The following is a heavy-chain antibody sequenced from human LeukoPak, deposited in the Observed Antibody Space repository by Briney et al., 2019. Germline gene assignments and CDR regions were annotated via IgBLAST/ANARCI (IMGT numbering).Heavy chain of an antibody. D-gene: IGHD6-13*01. V-gene: IGHV4-34*01. Sequence: SETLSLTCAVYGGSFSGYYWSWIRQAPGKGLEWSGEINHSGSTNYNPSLKSRVTISVDTSKNQFSLKLSSVTAADTAVYYCARGRGAYSSSWPRGSWFDPWGQGTLVTVSS. CDR2: INHSGST. CDR1: GGSFSGYY. J-gene: IGHJ5*02. CDR3: ARGRGAYSSSWPRGSWFDP.